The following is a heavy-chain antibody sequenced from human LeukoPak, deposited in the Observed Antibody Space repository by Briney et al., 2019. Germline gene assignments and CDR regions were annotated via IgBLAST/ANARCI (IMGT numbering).Heavy chain of an antibody. CDR2: ISSSGSTI. Sequence: PGGSLRLSCAASGFTFSDYYMSWIHQAPGKGLEWVSYISSSGSTIYYADSVKGRFTISRDNAKNSLYLQMNSLRAEDTAVYYCARDGDYYGSGSTPYYYYGMDVWGQRTTVTVSS. J-gene: IGHJ6*02. V-gene: IGHV3-11*01. CDR3: ARDGDYYGSGSTPYYYYGMDV. D-gene: IGHD3-10*01. CDR1: GFTFSDYY.